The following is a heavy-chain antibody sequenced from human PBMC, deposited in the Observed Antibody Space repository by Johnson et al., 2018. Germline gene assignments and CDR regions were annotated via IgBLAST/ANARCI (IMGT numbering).Heavy chain of an antibody. CDR2: IIPIFGTA. Sequence: VQLVQSGAEVKKPGSSVKVSCKASGGTFSSYAISWVRQAPGQGLEWMGGIIPIFGTANYAQKFQGRVTITADESTSTAYLELSSRRSEDTAVYYCARDSEDSYGYYYDYYMDVWGKGTTVTVSS. CDR1: GGTFSSYA. V-gene: IGHV1-69*01. J-gene: IGHJ6*03. D-gene: IGHD5-18*01. CDR3: ARDSEDSYGYYYDYYMDV.